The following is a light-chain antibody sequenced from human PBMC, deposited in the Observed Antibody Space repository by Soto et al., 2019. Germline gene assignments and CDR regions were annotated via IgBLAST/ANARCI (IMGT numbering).Light chain of an antibody. J-gene: IGKJ1*01. Sequence: DIQMTQSPSTLSASVGDRAPITCRASQSISSWLAWYQQKPGKAPKLLIYAASSLQSGVPSRFSGSGSGTEFTLTISSLQPDDFATYYCQQYNILFSKTFGQGTKVDIK. CDR3: QQYNILFSKT. CDR1: QSISSW. CDR2: AAS. V-gene: IGKV1-5*01.